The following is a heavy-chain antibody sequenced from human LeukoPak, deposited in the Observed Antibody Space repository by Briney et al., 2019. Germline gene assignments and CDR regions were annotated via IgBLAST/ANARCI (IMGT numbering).Heavy chain of an antibody. J-gene: IGHJ3*01. V-gene: IGHV3-23*01. CDR2: ISGPGETT. Sequence: PGGPLRLSCAVSGFTFSTYVMSWVRQAPGKGLEWVSVISGPGETTYYADSVKGRFTISRDNSMNMLYLQMNSLRAEDTAVYYCARHVAIGIRAFDFWGQGTMVTVSS. CDR1: GFTFSTYV. CDR3: ARHVAIGIRAFDF. D-gene: IGHD1-14*01.